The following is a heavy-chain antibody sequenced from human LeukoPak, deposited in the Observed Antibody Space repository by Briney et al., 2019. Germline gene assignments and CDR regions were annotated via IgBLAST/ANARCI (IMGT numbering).Heavy chain of an antibody. D-gene: IGHD1-26*01. V-gene: IGHV4-59*12. J-gene: IGHJ6*02. CDR2: IYYSGST. Sequence: SETLSLTCTVSGGSISSYYWSWIRQPPGKGLEWIGYIYYSGSTNYNPSLKSRVTISVDTSKNQFSLKLSSVTAADTAVYYCARDQIVGSTTYYYGMDVWGQGTTVTVSS. CDR1: GGSISSYY. CDR3: ARDQIVGSTTYYYGMDV.